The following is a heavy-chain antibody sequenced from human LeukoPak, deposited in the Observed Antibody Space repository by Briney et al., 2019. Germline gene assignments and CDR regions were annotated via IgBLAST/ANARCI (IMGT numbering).Heavy chain of an antibody. CDR3: AELGITMIGGV. Sequence: GRSLRLSCATSGFIFSNYAVNWVRQAPGKGLEWVSYISSSSSTIYYADSVKGRFTISRDNAKNSLYLQMNSLRAEDTAVYYCAELGITMIGGVWGKGTTVTISS. D-gene: IGHD3-10*02. CDR2: ISSSSSTI. V-gene: IGHV3-48*01. CDR1: GFIFSNYA. J-gene: IGHJ6*04.